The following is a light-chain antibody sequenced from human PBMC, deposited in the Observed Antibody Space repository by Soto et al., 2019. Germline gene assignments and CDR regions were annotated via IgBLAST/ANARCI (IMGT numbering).Light chain of an antibody. Sequence: QSALTQPASVSGSPGQSITISCTGTSSDVGAYNYVSWYQQYPGKAPKLMIYGVTNRPSGVSNRFSGSKTGNTASLTISGLQAEDEADYYCFSHRGGDSHVFGTGTKGTGL. CDR1: SSDVGAYNY. J-gene: IGLJ1*01. CDR3: FSHRGGDSHV. V-gene: IGLV2-14*01. CDR2: GVT.